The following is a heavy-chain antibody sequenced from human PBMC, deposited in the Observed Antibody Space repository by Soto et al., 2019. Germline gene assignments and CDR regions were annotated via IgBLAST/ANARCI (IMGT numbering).Heavy chain of an antibody. CDR1: GFTFSSYG. CDR2: IWYDGSNK. J-gene: IGHJ4*02. CDR3: ARAANYDILTGYS. D-gene: IGHD3-9*01. V-gene: IGHV3-33*01. Sequence: GSLRLSCAASGFTFSSYGMHWVRQAPGKGLEWVAVIWYDGSNKYYADSVKGRFTISRDNSKNTLYLQMNSLRAEDTAVYYCARAANYDILTGYSWGQGTLVTVSS.